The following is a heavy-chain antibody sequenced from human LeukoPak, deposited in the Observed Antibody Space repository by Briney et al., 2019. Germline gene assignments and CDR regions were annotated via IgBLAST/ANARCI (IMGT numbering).Heavy chain of an antibody. CDR3: AKDRGGGRDAFDI. CDR2: ISRSGDT. J-gene: IGHJ3*02. D-gene: IGHD3-10*01. V-gene: IGHV4-59*01. CDR1: GDSLSSYA. Sequence: PSETLSLPCSVSGDSLSSYAWSWMRGPPGKGLEWIGDISRSGDTNYSPSLKSRLTISVDMSKNQFSLKMRSVTAADTAVYYCAKDRGGGRDAFDIWGQGTVVTVSS.